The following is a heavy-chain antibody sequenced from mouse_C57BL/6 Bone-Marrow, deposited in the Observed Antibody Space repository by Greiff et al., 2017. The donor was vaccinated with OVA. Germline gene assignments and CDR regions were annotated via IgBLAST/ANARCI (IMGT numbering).Heavy chain of an antibody. CDR1: GFTFSNYW. J-gene: IGHJ2*01. CDR3: TASFDY. CDR2: IRLKSDNYAT. Sequence: EVKVEESGGGLVQPGGSMKLSCVASGFTFSNYWMNWVRQSPEKGLEWVAQIRLKSDNYATHYAVSVKGRFTISRDDSKSSVYLQMNNLRAEDTGIYYCTASFDYWGQGTTLTVSS. V-gene: IGHV6-3*01.